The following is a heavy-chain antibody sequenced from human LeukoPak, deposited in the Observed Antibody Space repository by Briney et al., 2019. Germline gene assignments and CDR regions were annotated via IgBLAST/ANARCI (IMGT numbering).Heavy chain of an antibody. CDR3: AKQTGNY. CDR1: GFTFSSYG. D-gene: IGHD3-9*01. V-gene: IGHV3-30*18. Sequence: PGGSLRLSCAAAGFTFSSYGMHWVRQAPGKGLEWVAVISYDGSNKYYADSVKGRFTISRDNSKNTLYLQMNSLRAEDTAVYYCAKQTGNYWGQGTLVTVSS. CDR2: ISYDGSNK. J-gene: IGHJ4*02.